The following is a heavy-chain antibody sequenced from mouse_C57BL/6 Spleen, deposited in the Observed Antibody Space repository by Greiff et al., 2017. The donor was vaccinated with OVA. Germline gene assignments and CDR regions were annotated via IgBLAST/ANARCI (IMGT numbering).Heavy chain of an antibody. CDR1: GYTFTDYN. V-gene: IGHV1-22*01. D-gene: IGHD2-3*01. J-gene: IGHJ2*01. Sequence: EVQLQESGPELVKPGASVKMSCKASGYTFTDYNMHWVKQSHGKSLEWIGYINPNNGGTSYNQKFKGKATLTVNKSSSTAYMELRSLTSEDSAVYYCARETYDGYFDYWGQGTTLTVSS. CDR2: INPNNGGT. CDR3: ARETYDGYFDY.